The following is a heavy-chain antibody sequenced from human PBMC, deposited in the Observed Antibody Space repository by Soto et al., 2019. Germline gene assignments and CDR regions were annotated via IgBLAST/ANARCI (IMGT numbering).Heavy chain of an antibody. CDR2: ISGSGDGT. CDR1: GFTFSSFA. J-gene: IGHJ4*02. Sequence: GGSLRLSCAASGFTFSSFALSWVRQAPGKGLEWVSAISGSGDGTDYADSVKGRFAISRDNSKNTLYLQISSLKDEDTAVYQCVASALSFDFWGQGTPVTVSS. CDR3: VASALSFDF. V-gene: IGHV3-23*01. D-gene: IGHD3-16*02.